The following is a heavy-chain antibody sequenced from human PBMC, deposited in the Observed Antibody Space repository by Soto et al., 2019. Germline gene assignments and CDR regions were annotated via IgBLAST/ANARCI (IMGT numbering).Heavy chain of an antibody. J-gene: IGHJ6*02. CDR3: ARRAIAAAGRGGMDV. CDR2: IYYSGST. CDR1: GGSVSSGSYY. Sequence: SETLSLTCTVSGGSVSSGSYYWSWIRQPPGKGLEWIGYIYYSGSTNYNPSLKSRVTISVDTSKNQFSLKLSSVTAADTAVYYCARRAIAAAGRGGMDVWGQGTTVTVSS. V-gene: IGHV4-61*01. D-gene: IGHD6-13*01.